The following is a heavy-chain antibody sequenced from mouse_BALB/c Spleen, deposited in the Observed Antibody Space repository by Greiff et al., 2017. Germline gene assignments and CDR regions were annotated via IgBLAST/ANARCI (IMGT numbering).Heavy chain of an antibody. J-gene: IGHJ2*01. CDR1: GFTFSSFG. CDR3: ARSRYGDY. D-gene: IGHD2-14*01. Sequence: EVQVVESGGGLVQPGGSRKLSCAASGFTFSSFGMHWVRQAPEKGLEWVAYISSGSSTIYYADTVKGRFTISRDNPKNTLFLQMTSLRSEDTAMYYCARSRYGDYWGQGTTLTVSS. CDR2: ISSGSSTI. V-gene: IGHV5-17*02.